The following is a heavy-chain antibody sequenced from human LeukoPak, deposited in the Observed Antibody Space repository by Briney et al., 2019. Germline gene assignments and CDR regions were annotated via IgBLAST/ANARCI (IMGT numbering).Heavy chain of an antibody. CDR2: ISGSGGST. V-gene: IGHV3-23*01. CDR3: AKLSLSGRSQSADY. J-gene: IGHJ4*02. Sequence: PGGSLRLSCTASGFTFSNYAMTWVRQAPGKGLEWVSAISGSGGSTYYADSVKGRFTISRDNSKNTLYLQMNSLRAEDTAVYYCAKLSLSGRSQSADYWGQGTLVTVSS. D-gene: IGHD3-10*01. CDR1: GFTFSNYA.